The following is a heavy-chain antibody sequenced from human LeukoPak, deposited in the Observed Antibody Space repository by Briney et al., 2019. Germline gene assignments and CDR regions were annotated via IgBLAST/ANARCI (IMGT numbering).Heavy chain of an antibody. V-gene: IGHV1-46*01. D-gene: IGHD6-13*01. Sequence: ASVKVSCKASGYTFTSYYMHWVRQAPGQGLEWMGIINPSGGSTSYAQKFQGRVTMTRDTSTSSVYMELSSLRSEDTAVYYCARAPKAAAGTDYFDYWGQGTLVTVSS. CDR3: ARAPKAAAGTDYFDY. CDR2: INPSGGST. J-gene: IGHJ4*02. CDR1: GYTFTSYY.